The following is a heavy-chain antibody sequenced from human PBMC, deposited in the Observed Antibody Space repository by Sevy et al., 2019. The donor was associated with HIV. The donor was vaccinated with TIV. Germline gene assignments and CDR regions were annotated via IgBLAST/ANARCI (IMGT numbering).Heavy chain of an antibody. D-gene: IGHD6-13*01. Sequence: GGSLRLSCAASGFTFSSYAMHWVRQAPGKGLEWVAVISYDGSNKYYADSVKGRFTISRDNSKNTLYLQMNSLRAEDTAVYYCARATMYSSSWPDAFDIWGQGTMVTVSS. V-gene: IGHV3-30-3*01. CDR2: ISYDGSNK. CDR1: GFTFSSYA. J-gene: IGHJ3*02. CDR3: ARATMYSSSWPDAFDI.